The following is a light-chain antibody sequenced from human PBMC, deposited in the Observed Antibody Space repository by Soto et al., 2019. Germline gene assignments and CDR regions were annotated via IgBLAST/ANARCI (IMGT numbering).Light chain of an antibody. J-gene: IGKJ4*01. CDR2: RAS. CDR3: QHYDSYPLT. Sequence: DVQMTQSPSTLSASVGDSVTITCRASQSINTWVTWYQQTPGKAPRLLIYRASTLETGVPSRFLGSGSGTEFALTITSLQPYDFGTYYCQHYDSYPLTFGGGTSVDIK. CDR1: QSINTW. V-gene: IGKV1-5*03.